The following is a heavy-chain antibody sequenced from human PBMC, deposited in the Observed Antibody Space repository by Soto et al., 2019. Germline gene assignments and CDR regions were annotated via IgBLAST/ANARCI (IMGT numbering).Heavy chain of an antibody. CDR2: IIPILGSA. V-gene: IGHV1-69*13. J-gene: IGHJ6*02. CDR1: GDTFSNYA. Sequence: ASVKVSCKASGDTFSNYAICWVRQAPGQGLEWIGGIIPILGSANYAQKFQGRVTISADGSTNTANLELSSLRSEDTAVYYCARFKVGTTTDYYYGMDVWGQGTTVTVSS. D-gene: IGHD1-26*01. CDR3: ARFKVGTTTDYYYGMDV.